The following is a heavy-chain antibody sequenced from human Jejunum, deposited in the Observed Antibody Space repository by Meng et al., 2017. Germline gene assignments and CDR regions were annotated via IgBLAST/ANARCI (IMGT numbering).Heavy chain of an antibody. CDR3: ARSFHESSWGSYRYLFGL. Sequence: GQRQESGPGRGKPSETPPLACTVSGDSLGTHYWSWIRQPPGKGLEWIGYVFYSGSTNYNPSLKSRVAISVDTSKNQVSLKLTSVTAADTAVYYCARSFHESSWGSYRYLFGLWGQGALVTVSS. J-gene: IGHJ4*02. D-gene: IGHD3-16*02. CDR2: VFYSGST. V-gene: IGHV4-59*11. CDR1: GDSLGTHY.